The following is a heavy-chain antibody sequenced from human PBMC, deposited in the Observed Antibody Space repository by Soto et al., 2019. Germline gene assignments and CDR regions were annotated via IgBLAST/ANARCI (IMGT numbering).Heavy chain of an antibody. CDR3: ARDPGSLKSLWFGELEDWDYYYGMDV. D-gene: IGHD3-10*01. J-gene: IGHJ6*02. V-gene: IGHV1-69*06. Sequence: SVKVSCKASGGTFSSYAISWVRQAPGQGLEWMGGIIPIFGTANYAQKFQGRVTITADKSTSTAYMELSSLRSEDTAVYYCARDPGSLKSLWFGELEDWDYYYGMDVWGQGTTVTVSS. CDR2: IIPIFGTA. CDR1: GGTFSSYA.